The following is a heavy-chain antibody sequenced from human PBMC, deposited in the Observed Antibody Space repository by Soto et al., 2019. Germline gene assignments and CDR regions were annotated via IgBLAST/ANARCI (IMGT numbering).Heavy chain of an antibody. D-gene: IGHD6-19*01. CDR2: IIPILGIA. CDR3: ARGRSSGWSDY. V-gene: IGHV1-69*02. J-gene: IGHJ4*02. CDR1: GGTFSSYT. Sequence: QVQLVQSGAEVKKPGSSVKVSCKASGGTFSSYTISWVRQAPGQGLEWMGRIIPILGIANYAQKFQGRVTITADKYTRTAYMELSRLRSEDTAVYYCARGRSSGWSDYWGQGTLVTVSS.